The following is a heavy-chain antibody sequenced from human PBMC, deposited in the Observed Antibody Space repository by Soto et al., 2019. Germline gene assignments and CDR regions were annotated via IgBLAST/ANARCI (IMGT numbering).Heavy chain of an antibody. CDR1: GATISSYA. CDR2: IIPGFGIA. Sequence: SVKASCKASGATISSYAISWVRQAPEQGLEWMGGIIPGFGIANYAQKFQGRVTITADKSTSTAYMELSSLRSEDTAVYYCARGGSELPQFYYFDYWGQGTLVTVCS. D-gene: IGHD3-16*01. CDR3: ARGGSELPQFYYFDY. J-gene: IGHJ4*02. V-gene: IGHV1-69*10.